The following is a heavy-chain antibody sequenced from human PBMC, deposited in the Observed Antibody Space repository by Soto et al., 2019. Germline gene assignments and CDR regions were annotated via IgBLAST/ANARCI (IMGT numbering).Heavy chain of an antibody. CDR1: GYTFTSYG. D-gene: IGHD6-13*01. CDR2: ISAYNGNT. V-gene: IGHV1-18*01. Sequence: ASVKVSCKASGYTFTSYGISWVRQAPGQGLEWMGWISAYNGNTNYAQKLQGRVTMTTDTSTSTAYMELRSLRSDDTAVYYCAQSRAAAGTWWFDPWGRGTLVTVSS. J-gene: IGHJ5*02. CDR3: AQSRAAAGTWWFDP.